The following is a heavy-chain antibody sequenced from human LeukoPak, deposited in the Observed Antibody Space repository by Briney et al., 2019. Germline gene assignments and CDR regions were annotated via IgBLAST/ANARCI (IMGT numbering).Heavy chain of an antibody. V-gene: IGHV4-34*01. CDR3: ARGGPCYSNYYYYYYMDV. J-gene: IGHJ6*03. CDR2: INHSGST. CDR1: GGSFSGYY. D-gene: IGHD4-11*01. Sequence: SETLSLTCAVYGGSFSGYYWSWIRQPPGKGLEWIGEINHSGSTNYNPSLKSRVTISVDTSKNQFSLKLSSVTAADTAVYYCARGGPCYSNYYYYYYMDVWGKGTTVTVSS.